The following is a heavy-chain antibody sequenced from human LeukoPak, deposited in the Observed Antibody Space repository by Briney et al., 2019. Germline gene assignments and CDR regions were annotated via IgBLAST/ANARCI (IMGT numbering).Heavy chain of an antibody. V-gene: IGHV1-46*01. CDR2: ISPSGGST. D-gene: IGHD6-19*01. CDR3: ARAVAGHFDY. CDR1: GYTFTSNY. Sequence: ASVKVSCKAFGYTFTSNYMHWVRQAPGQGPEWMGVISPSGGSTTYAQKFQGRVTLTRDMSTSTDYLELSSLRSEDTAVYYSARAVAGHFDYWGQGTLVTVSS. J-gene: IGHJ4*02.